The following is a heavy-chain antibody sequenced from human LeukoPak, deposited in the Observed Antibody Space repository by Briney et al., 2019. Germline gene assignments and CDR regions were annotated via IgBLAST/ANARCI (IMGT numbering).Heavy chain of an antibody. V-gene: IGHV3-21*01. CDR2: ISSSSSHI. Sequence: GGSLRLSCAASGFTFSSYSMNWVRQAPGKGLEWVSSISSSSSHIYYADSVKGRFTISRDNAKNSLYLQMNSLRAEDTAVYYCARKYCSSTSCYHRPYYYYYMDVWGKGTTVTVSS. CDR3: ARKYCSSTSCYHRPYYYYYMDV. D-gene: IGHD2-2*01. J-gene: IGHJ6*03. CDR1: GFTFSSYS.